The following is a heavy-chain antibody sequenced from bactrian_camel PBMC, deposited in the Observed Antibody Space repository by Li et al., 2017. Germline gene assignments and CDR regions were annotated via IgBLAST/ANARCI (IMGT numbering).Heavy chain of an antibody. CDR3: KAGCRSYYIITV. CDR1: GFTFGDFY. CDR2: LYTDGIT. V-gene: IGHV3S5*01. D-gene: IGHD2*01. J-gene: IGHJ4*01. Sequence: HVQLVESGGGLVQPGGSLRLSCAASGFTFGDFYMSWVRLAPGKGLEWVSNLYTDGITHYADSVKGRFTISRDNTKNTLYLQMNSLKPEDTAMYYCKAGCRSYYIITVWGQGTQVTVS.